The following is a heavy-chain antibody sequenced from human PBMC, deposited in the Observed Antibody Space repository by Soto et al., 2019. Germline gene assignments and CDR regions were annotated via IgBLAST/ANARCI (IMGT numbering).Heavy chain of an antibody. V-gene: IGHV4-59*01. Sequence: SETLSLTCTVSGGSISSYYWSWIRQPPGKGLEWIGYIYYSGSTNYNPSLKSRVTISVDTSKNQFSLKLSSVTAADTAVYYCARRESYYYYYMDVWGKGTTVTVSS. D-gene: IGHD3-10*01. CDR2: IYYSGST. CDR1: GGSISSYY. J-gene: IGHJ6*03. CDR3: ARRESYYYYYMDV.